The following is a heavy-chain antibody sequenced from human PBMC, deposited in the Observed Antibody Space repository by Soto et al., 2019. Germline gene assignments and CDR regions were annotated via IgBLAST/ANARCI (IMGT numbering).Heavy chain of an antibody. J-gene: IGHJ4*02. D-gene: IGHD2-2*01. V-gene: IGHV3-33*01. CDR3: ATSHQEWGLPGFDY. CDR2: IWYDGSNK. CDR1: GVTFSSYG. Sequence: HPGGSLRLSCAASGVTFSSYGMHWVRQAPGKGLEWVAVIWYDGSNKYYADSVKGRFTISRDNSKNTLYLQMNSLRAEDTAVYYCATSHQEWGLPGFDYWGRGTLVTVSS.